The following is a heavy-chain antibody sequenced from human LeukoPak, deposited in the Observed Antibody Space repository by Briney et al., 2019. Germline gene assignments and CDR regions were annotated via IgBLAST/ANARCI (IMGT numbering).Heavy chain of an antibody. Sequence: GGSLRLSCAASGFTFSSYAMSWVRQAPGKGLVWVSAISGSVGTTFYANSVKGRFTISRDNSKNTLYLQMNRRLAEDTAVYYCAKGSCSSAGCYSRFDPWGQGTLVTVSS. CDR3: AKGSCSSAGCYSRFDP. V-gene: IGHV3-23*01. CDR1: GFTFSSYA. CDR2: ISGSVGTT. J-gene: IGHJ5*02. D-gene: IGHD2-2*01.